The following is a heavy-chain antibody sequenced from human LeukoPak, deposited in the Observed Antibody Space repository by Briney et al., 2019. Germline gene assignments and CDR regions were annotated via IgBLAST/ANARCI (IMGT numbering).Heavy chain of an antibody. V-gene: IGHV1-8*01. Sequence: ASVKVSCKASGYTFTSYDINWVRQATGQGLEWMGWMNPNSGNTGYAQKFQGRVTMARNTSISTAYMELSSLRSEDTAVYYCASRYSSGWFGPYNRFDPWGQGTLVTVSS. CDR1: GYTFTSYD. CDR2: MNPNSGNT. D-gene: IGHD6-19*01. CDR3: ASRYSSGWFGPYNRFDP. J-gene: IGHJ5*02.